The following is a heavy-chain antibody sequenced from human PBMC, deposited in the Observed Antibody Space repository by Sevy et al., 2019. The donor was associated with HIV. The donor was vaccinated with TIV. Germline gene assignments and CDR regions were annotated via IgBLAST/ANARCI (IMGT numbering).Heavy chain of an antibody. Sequence: ASVKVSCKASGGTFSSYAISWVRQAPGQGLEWMGGIIPIFGTANYAQKFQGRVTITADESTSTAYMELSSLRSEDTAVYDCARDESDWFDPWGQGTLVTVSS. V-gene: IGHV1-69*13. J-gene: IGHJ5*02. CDR1: GGTFSSYA. CDR2: IIPIFGTA. CDR3: ARDESDWFDP.